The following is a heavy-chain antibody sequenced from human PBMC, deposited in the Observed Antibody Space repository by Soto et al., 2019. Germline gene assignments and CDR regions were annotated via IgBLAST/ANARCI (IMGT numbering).Heavy chain of an antibody. CDR1: GFTVSSNY. Sequence: EVQLVETGGGLIQPGGSLRLSCAASGFTVSSNYMSWVRQAPGKGLEWVSVIYSGGSTYYADSVKGRFTISRDNSKNTLYLQMNSLRAEDMAVYYCARGAADIVVVPAAIRVYYGMDVWGQGTTVTVSS. V-gene: IGHV3-53*02. D-gene: IGHD2-2*02. CDR3: ARGAADIVVVPAAIRVYYGMDV. J-gene: IGHJ6*02. CDR2: IYSGGST.